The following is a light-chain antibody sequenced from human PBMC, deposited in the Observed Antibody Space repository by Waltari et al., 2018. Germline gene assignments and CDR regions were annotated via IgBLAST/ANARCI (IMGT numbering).Light chain of an antibody. CDR3: LVSYPDVRV. CDR1: TGAVTWGHW. CDR2: DTD. J-gene: IGLJ3*02. Sequence: QAVVTQEPSLAVSPGGTGTPTRGSSTGAVTWGHWPYWFQQKPGRAPRTLIYDTDNKHPWTPARFSGSLLGGKAALTLSGAQPEYEADYYCLVSYPDVRVFGGGTKLTVL. V-gene: IGLV7-46*01.